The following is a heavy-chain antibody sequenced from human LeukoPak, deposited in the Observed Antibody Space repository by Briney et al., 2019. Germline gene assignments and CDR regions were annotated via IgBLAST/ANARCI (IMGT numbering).Heavy chain of an antibody. V-gene: IGHV4-30-2*01. CDR1: GGSISSGGYS. CDR3: ARVVGSSGYYDY. J-gene: IGHJ4*02. Sequence: PSQTLSLTCAVSGGSISSGGYSWSWIRQPPGKGLEWIGYIYHSRSTYYNPSLKSQVTISVDRSKNQFSLKLSSVTAADTAVYYCARVVGSSGYYDYWGQGTLGTVSS. CDR2: IYHSRST. D-gene: IGHD3-22*01.